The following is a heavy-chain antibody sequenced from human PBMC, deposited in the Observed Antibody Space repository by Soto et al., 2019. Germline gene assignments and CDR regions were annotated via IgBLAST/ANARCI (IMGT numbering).Heavy chain of an antibody. CDR3: AGLYGSGSYYKFWFDP. CDR2: IYYSGST. V-gene: IGHV4-31*03. J-gene: IGHJ5*02. D-gene: IGHD3-10*01. Sequence: LSLTCTVSGGSISSGGYYWSWIRQHPGKGLEWIGYIYYSGSTYYNPSLKSRVTISVDTSKNQFSLKLSSVTAADTAVYYCAGLYGSGSYYKFWFDPWGQGTLVTVSS. CDR1: GGSISSGGYY.